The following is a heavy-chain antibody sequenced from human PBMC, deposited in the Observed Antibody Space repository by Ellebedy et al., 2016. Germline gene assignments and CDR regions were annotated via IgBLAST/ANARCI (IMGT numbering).Heavy chain of an antibody. CDR2: VFHTGTT. Sequence: SETLSLTCNVSGGCVSSDYWNWIRRPPGKGLEWIGYVFHTGTTNYNPSLKSRVTMSVDTSKSQFSLRLTSVTAADTAVYYCAKWNGGWYAFEVWGQGTMVTVSS. CDR1: GGCVSSDY. V-gene: IGHV4-59*02. CDR3: AKWNGGWYAFEV. J-gene: IGHJ3*01. D-gene: IGHD6-19*01.